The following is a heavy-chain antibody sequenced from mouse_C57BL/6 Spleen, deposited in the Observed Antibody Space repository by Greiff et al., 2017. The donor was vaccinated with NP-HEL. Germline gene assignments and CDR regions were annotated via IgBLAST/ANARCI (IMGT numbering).Heavy chain of an antibody. V-gene: IGHV1-26*01. CDR3: ARAPHDYDVGLYAMDY. CDR1: GYTFTDYY. D-gene: IGHD2-4*01. J-gene: IGHJ4*01. Sequence: VQLQQSGPELVKPGASVKISCKASGYTFTDYYMNWVKQSHGKSLEWIGDINPNNGGTSYNQKFKGKATLTVDKSSSTAYMELRSLTSEDSAVYYCARAPHDYDVGLYAMDYWGQGTSVTVSS. CDR2: INPNNGGT.